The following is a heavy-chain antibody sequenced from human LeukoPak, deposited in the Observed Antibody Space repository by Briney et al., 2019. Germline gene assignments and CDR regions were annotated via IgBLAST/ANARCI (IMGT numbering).Heavy chain of an antibody. CDR3: ARESSMVRGAKPKQFDY. J-gene: IGHJ4*02. V-gene: IGHV1-69*13. CDR1: GGTFSSYA. Sequence: SVKVSCKASGGTFSSYAISWVRQAPGQGLEWMGGIIPIFGTANYAQKFQGRVTITADESTSTAYMELSSLRSEDTAVYYCARESSMVRGAKPKQFDYWGQGTLVTVSS. D-gene: IGHD3-10*01. CDR2: IIPIFGTA.